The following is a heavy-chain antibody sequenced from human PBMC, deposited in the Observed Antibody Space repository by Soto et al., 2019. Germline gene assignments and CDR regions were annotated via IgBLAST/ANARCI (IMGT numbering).Heavy chain of an antibody. D-gene: IGHD2-15*01. CDR1: GASISNYY. Sequence: ASETLSLTCTLSGASISNYYWSWIRQPAGKGLEWIGRFYTSGSANYNPSLKSRVTMSVDTSKNQFSLKLSSVTAADTAMYYCAGDSAGCSGGICYADNYFGMDVWGQGTTVTVSS. J-gene: IGHJ6*02. V-gene: IGHV4-4*07. CDR2: FYTSGSA. CDR3: AGDSAGCSGGICYADNYFGMDV.